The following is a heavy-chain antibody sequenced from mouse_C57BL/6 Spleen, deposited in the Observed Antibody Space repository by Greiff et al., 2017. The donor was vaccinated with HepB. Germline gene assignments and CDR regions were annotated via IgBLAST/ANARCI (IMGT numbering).Heavy chain of an antibody. CDR1: GYSITSGYY. D-gene: IGHD2-3*01. Sequence: EVQLQESGPGLVKPSQSLSLTCSVTGYSITSGYYWNWIRQFPGNKLEWMGYISYDGSNNYNPSLKNRISITRDTSKNQFFLKLNSVTTEDTATYYCARGWDGYSFDYWGQGTTLTVSS. CDR3: ARGWDGYSFDY. CDR2: ISYDGSN. J-gene: IGHJ2*01. V-gene: IGHV3-6*01.